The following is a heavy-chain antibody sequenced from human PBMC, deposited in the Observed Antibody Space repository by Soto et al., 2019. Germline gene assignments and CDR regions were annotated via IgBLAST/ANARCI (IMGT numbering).Heavy chain of an antibody. J-gene: IGHJ4*02. CDR3: AKYGGSGSLRTLYFDY. V-gene: IGHV3-23*01. CDR2: ISGSGGST. D-gene: IGHD3-10*01. CDR1: GFTFSSYA. Sequence: GGSLRLSCAASGFTFSSYAMSWVRQAPGKGLEWVSAISGSGGSTYYADSVKGRFTISRDNSKNTLYLQMNSLRAEDTAGYYCAKYGGSGSLRTLYFDYWGQGTLVTVSS.